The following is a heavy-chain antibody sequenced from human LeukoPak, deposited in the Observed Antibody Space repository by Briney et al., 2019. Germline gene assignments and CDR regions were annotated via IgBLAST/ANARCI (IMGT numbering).Heavy chain of an antibody. CDR3: ARRAWFGELPQDWSDAFDI. CDR1: GFTFSSYS. Sequence: PGGSLRLSCAASGFTFSSYSMNWVRQAPGKGLEWVSYISSSSSTIYYADSVKGRFTISRDNAKNSLYLQMNGLRAEDTAVYYCARRAWFGELPQDWSDAFDIWGQGTMVTVSS. J-gene: IGHJ3*02. V-gene: IGHV3-48*01. D-gene: IGHD3-10*01. CDR2: ISSSSSTI.